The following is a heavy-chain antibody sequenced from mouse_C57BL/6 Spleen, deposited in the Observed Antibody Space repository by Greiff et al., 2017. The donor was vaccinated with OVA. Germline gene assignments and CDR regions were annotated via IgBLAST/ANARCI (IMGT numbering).Heavy chain of an antibody. CDR3: ARDSRYGDWYFDV. D-gene: IGHD1-1*01. CDR1: GFTFSDYY. V-gene: IGHV5-16*01. CDR2: INYDGSST. Sequence: EVNVVESEGGLVQPGSSMKLSCTASGFTFSDYYMAWVRQVPEKGLEWVANINYDGSSTYYLDSLKSRFIISRDNAKNILYLQMSSLKSEDTATYYCARDSRYGDWYFDVWGTGTTVTVSS. J-gene: IGHJ1*03.